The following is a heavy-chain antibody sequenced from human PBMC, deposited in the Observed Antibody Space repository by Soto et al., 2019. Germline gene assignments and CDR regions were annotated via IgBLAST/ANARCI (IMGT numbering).Heavy chain of an antibody. D-gene: IGHD6-19*01. J-gene: IGHJ6*02. CDR3: ARVPRGSRGWWHYYYYGMDV. Sequence: ASVKVSCKASGYTFTSYGISWVRQAPGQGLEWMGWISAYNGNTNYAQKLRGRVTMTKGTSTSTAYMELRSLRPDDTAVYYCARVPRGSRGWWHYYYYGMDVWGQGTKVTVSS. CDR1: GYTFTSYG. CDR2: ISAYNGNT. V-gene: IGHV1-18*01.